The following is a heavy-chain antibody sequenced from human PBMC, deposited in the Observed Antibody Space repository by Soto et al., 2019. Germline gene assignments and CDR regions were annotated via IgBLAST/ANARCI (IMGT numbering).Heavy chain of an antibody. CDR1: GFTFNNYA. CDR3: VKGRGGSGSLTPRVDF. CDR2: INGGGDTT. D-gene: IGHD3-10*01. Sequence: EVQLLDSGGGLVQPGGSLRLSCAASGFTFNNYAMTWVRQAPGKGLEWVSAINGGGDTTSYADSVKGRFTVSRDGSKNTRYLQMSSLRAEDTALYSSVKGRGGSGSLTPRVDFWGQGTLVTVSS. J-gene: IGHJ4*02. V-gene: IGHV3-23*01.